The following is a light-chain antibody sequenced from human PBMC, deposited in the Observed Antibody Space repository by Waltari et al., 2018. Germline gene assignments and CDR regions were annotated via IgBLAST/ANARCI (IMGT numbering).Light chain of an antibody. V-gene: IGLV2-23*01. CDR2: DAP. CDR3: CSYASAVV. J-gene: IGLJ2*01. Sequence: QSALTQPASVYGSPGQSITISCTGISSNVGTYNLVALYQQYPGRPPKFILCDAPKLILDAASSRPPGVSSPFSQPSGVSCLFSASSSDKPDSLTIAGLQAEDEAHYYCCSYASAVVFCGGTKLTVL. CDR1: SSNVGTYNL.